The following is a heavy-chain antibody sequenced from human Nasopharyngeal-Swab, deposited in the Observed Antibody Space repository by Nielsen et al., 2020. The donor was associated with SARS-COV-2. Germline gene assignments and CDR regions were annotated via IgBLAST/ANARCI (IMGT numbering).Heavy chain of an antibody. D-gene: IGHD3-9*01. Sequence: SCKASGYTFTSYGISWVRQAPGQGLEWMGWISAYNGNANYAQKLQGRVTMTTDTSTSTAYMELRSLRSDDTAVYYCARGYFDWLYLDYWGQGTLVTVSS. V-gene: IGHV1-18*01. J-gene: IGHJ4*02. CDR3: ARGYFDWLYLDY. CDR2: ISAYNGNA. CDR1: GYTFTSYG.